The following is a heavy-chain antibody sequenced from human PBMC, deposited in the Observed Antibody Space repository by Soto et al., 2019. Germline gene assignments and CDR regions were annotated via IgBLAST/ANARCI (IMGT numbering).Heavy chain of an antibody. CDR2: IKSDGSGT. V-gene: IGHV3-74*01. Sequence: EVQLVESGGGLVQPGESLTLSCAASGFTFSSYWMHWVRQAPGKGLVWVSRIKSDGSGTYYADSVKGRLTISRDNAKNTLYLRMNSLRVEDTAVYFCPRGDGERYDGNGYLGRNWGQRTLVPVSS. CDR3: PRGDGERYDGNGYLGRN. CDR1: GFTFSSYW. J-gene: IGHJ4*02. D-gene: IGHD3-22*01.